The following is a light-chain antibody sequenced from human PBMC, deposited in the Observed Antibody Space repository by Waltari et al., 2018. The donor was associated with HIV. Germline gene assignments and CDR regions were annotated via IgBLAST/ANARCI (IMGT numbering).Light chain of an antibody. V-gene: IGLV2-14*01. J-gene: IGLJ3*02. CDR3: SSYSARGFVV. CDR2: EVY. Sequence: HSALTQPASVSGSPGQSITISCTGPTSDISDFNFVSWYQQSPGRAPKLNIFEVYSRPSGISDRFSGSKSGVTASLTISALRAEDEADYFCSSYSARGFVVFGGGTKVTVL. CDR1: TSDISDFNF.